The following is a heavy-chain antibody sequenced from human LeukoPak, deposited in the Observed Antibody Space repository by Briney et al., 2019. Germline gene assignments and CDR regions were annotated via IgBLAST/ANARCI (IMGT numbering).Heavy chain of an antibody. CDR2: IYHSGST. Sequence: SETLSLTCAVSGYSISSGYYWGWIRQPPGKGLEWIGSIYHSGSTYYNPSLKSRVTISVDTSKNQFSLKLSSVTAADTAVYYCARGGWFGELLYWGQGTLVTVSS. CDR1: GYSISSGYY. V-gene: IGHV4-38-2*01. CDR3: ARGGWFGELLY. D-gene: IGHD3-10*01. J-gene: IGHJ4*02.